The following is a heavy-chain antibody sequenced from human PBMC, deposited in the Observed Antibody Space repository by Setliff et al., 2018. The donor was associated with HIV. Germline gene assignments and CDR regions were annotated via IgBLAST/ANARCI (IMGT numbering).Heavy chain of an antibody. D-gene: IGHD5-12*01. CDR2: MYYSGST. V-gene: IGHV4-39*02. CDR1: GGSISGSSYY. CDR3: VFGLRFSPFDN. J-gene: IGHJ4*02. Sequence: SETLSLTCIVSGGSISGSSYYWGWIRRSPGKGLEWIGNMYYSGSTYYNPSLKSRVTISVDTSKNHLSLKLTSVTAADTGLYYCVFGLRFSPFDNWGQGTLVTVSS.